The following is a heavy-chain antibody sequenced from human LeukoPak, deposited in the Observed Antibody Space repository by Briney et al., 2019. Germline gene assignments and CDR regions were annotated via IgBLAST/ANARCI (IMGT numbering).Heavy chain of an antibody. J-gene: IGHJ4*02. D-gene: IGHD5-12*01. CDR3: ARGRDVVAT. Sequence: SETLSLTCTVSGGSISSDYCSWIRQPPGKGLEWIGYIYYSGSTKYNPSLKSRVTMSVSRSENQFSLNLTSVTAADTAVYYCARGRDVVATWGQGTPVTVSS. CDR2: IYYSGST. V-gene: IGHV4-59*01. CDR1: GGSISSDY.